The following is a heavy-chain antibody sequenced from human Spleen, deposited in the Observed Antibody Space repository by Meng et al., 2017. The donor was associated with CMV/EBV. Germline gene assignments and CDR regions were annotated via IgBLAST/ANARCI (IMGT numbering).Heavy chain of an antibody. Sequence: QVQLQESGPGLLKPSETLSLTCTVSGGSISSYYWSWIRQPAGKGLEWIGRIYTSGSTNYNPSLKSRVTMSVDTSKNQFSLKLSSVTAADTAVYYCARAGRELELTYFDYWGQGTLVTVSS. CDR2: IYTSGST. CDR1: GGSISSYY. J-gene: IGHJ4*02. D-gene: IGHD1-7*01. CDR3: ARAGRELELTYFDY. V-gene: IGHV4-4*07.